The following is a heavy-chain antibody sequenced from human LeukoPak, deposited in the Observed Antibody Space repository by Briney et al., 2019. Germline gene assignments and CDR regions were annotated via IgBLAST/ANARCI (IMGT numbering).Heavy chain of an antibody. V-gene: IGHV3-23*01. J-gene: IGHJ4*02. CDR3: ARDHADSYYDILTGYPFDS. CDR1: GFTFSSYG. Sequence: GGSLRLSCAASGFTFSSYGMSWVRQAPGKGLEWVSAISGSGGSTYYADSVKGRFTISRDNSKNTLYLQMGSLRAEDMAVYYCARDHADSYYDILTGYPFDSWDQGTLVTVSS. CDR2: ISGSGGST. D-gene: IGHD3-9*01.